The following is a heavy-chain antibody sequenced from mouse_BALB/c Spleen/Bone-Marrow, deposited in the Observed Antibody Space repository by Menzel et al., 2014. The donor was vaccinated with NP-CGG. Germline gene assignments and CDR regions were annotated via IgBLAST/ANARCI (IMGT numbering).Heavy chain of an antibody. V-gene: IGHV1S81*02. CDR3: ARSGDGYYVDYFDY. CDR2: INPSNGGT. Sequence: VQRVESGAELVRPGVSVKLSCKASGYTFTSYWMHWIKQRPEQGLERIGEINPSNGGTNYNEKFKSKVTLTVDKSSSTAYMQLSSLTSEDSAVYYCARSGDGYYVDYFDYWGQGTTLTVSS. CDR1: GYTFTSYW. J-gene: IGHJ2*01. D-gene: IGHD2-3*01.